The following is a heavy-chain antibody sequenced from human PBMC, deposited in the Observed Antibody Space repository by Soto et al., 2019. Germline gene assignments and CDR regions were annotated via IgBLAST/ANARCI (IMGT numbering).Heavy chain of an antibody. V-gene: IGHV3-53*01. CDR3: ARDLVESGYPEHFQH. Sequence: GGSLRLSCAASGFTVSSNYMSWVRQAPGKGLEWVSVIYSGGSTYYADSVKGRFTISRDNSKNTLYLQMNSLRAEDTAVYYCARDLVESGYPEHFQHWGQGTLFNVSS. J-gene: IGHJ1*01. CDR1: GFTVSSNY. CDR2: IYSGGST. D-gene: IGHD3-22*01.